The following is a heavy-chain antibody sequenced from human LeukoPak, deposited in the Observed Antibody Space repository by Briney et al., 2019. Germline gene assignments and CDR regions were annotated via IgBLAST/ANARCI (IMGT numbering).Heavy chain of an antibody. J-gene: IGHJ4*02. Sequence: GGSLRLSCAASGFTFSIYAMRWVRQAPGKGLEWVSAICDTTYYADSVEVRFTISRDNSKNTLYLQMNGLRAEDAAIYYCAKAFAFVGDNFFDYWGQGTLATLS. V-gene: IGHV3-23*01. CDR3: AKAFAFVGDNFFDY. CDR2: ICDTT. D-gene: IGHD1-26*01. CDR1: GFTFSIYA.